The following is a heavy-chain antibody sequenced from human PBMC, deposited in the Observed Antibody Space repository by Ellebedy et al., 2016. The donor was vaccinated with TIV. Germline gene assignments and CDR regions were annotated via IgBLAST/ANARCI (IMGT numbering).Heavy chain of an antibody. CDR2: ISRSTTTI. J-gene: IGHJ4*02. Sequence: GGSLRLSCAGSGFTFSSYSMNWVRQAPGKGLEWVAYISRSTTTIYYADSVRGRLTISRDNAKNSLYLQMNSLRAEDTAVYYCARDPVDTSMVKIYFDYWGQGTLVSVSS. V-gene: IGHV3-48*01. D-gene: IGHD5-18*01. CDR1: GFTFSSYS. CDR3: ARDPVDTSMVKIYFDY.